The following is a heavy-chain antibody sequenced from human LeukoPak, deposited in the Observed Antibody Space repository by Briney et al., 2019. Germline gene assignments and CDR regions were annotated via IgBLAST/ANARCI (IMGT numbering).Heavy chain of an antibody. J-gene: IGHJ5*02. Sequence: ASVKVSCKASGYTFTSYYMHWVRQAPGQGLEWMGIINPSGGSTSYAQKFQGRVTMTRDTSTSTVYMELSSLRSEDTAVYYCARLQGLAIAAAVNWFDPWGQGTLVTVSS. V-gene: IGHV1-46*01. CDR1: GYTFTSYY. CDR2: INPSGGST. D-gene: IGHD6-13*01. CDR3: ARLQGLAIAAAVNWFDP.